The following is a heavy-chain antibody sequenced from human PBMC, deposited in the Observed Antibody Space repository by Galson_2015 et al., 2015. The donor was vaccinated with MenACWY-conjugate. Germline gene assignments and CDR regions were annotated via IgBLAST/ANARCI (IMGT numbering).Heavy chain of an antibody. V-gene: IGHV3-33*01. J-gene: IGHJ4*02. CDR2: IWSDGNKK. CDR1: GFTLSSYS. D-gene: IGHD2-15*01. Sequence: SLRLSCAASGFTLSSYSMHWVRQSPGKGLEWVALIWSDGNKKSYVDSVRGRFNISRDNSKNTLYLQMNNLRADDTAVYYCARETIVVPSDYWGQGTLVTVSS. CDR3: ARETIVVPSDY.